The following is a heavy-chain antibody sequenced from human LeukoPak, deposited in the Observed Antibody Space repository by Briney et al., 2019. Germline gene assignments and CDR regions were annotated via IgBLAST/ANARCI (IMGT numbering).Heavy chain of an antibody. CDR3: TRDKYDFWSGYYCC. Sequence: GGSLRLSCTASGFTFGDYAMSWFRQAPGKGLEWVGFIRSKAYGGTTEYAASVKGRFTISRDDSKSIAYLQMNSLKTEDTAVYYCTRDKYDFWSGYYCCWGQGTLVTVSS. D-gene: IGHD3-3*01. CDR1: GFTFGDYA. V-gene: IGHV3-49*03. J-gene: IGHJ1*01. CDR2: IRSKAYGGTT.